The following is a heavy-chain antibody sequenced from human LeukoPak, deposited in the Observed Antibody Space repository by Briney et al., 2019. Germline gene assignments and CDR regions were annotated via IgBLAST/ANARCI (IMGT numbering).Heavy chain of an antibody. CDR3: ARVPYCGSTSCYGAGDY. J-gene: IGHJ4*02. D-gene: IGHD2-2*01. CDR2: INHSGST. CDR1: GGSFSGYY. Sequence: SETLSLTCAVYGGSFSGYYWSWIRQPPGKGLEWIGEINHSGSTNYNPSLKSRVTISVDTSKNQFSLKLSSVTAADTAVYYCARVPYCGSTSCYGAGDYWGQGTLVTVSS. V-gene: IGHV4-34*01.